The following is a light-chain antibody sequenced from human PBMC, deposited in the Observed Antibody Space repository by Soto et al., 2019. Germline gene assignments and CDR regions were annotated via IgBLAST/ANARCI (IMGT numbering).Light chain of an antibody. V-gene: IGLV2-14*01. Sequence: QSALTQPASVSGSPGQSITISCTGTSSDVGGYNYVSWYQQHPGKAPNLIIFDVSNRPSGGSNRFAGSKSGNSASLTISGLQAEDEADYYCSSYTGSNTPVVFGGGTEVTVL. J-gene: IGLJ2*01. CDR3: SSYTGSNTPVV. CDR1: SSDVGGYNY. CDR2: DVS.